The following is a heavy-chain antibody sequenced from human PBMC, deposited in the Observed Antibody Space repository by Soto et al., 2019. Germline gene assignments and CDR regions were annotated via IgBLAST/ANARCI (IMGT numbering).Heavy chain of an antibody. CDR1: GFTVSSNY. CDR3: ARDPYSSGWYDY. CDR2: IYSGGST. V-gene: IGHV3-53*04. J-gene: IGHJ4*02. Sequence: GGSLRLSCAASGFTVSSNYMSWVRQAPGKGLEWVSVIYSGGSTYYADSVKGRFTISRHNYKNTLYLQMNSLRAEDTAVYYCARDPYSSGWYDYWGQGTLVTVSS. D-gene: IGHD6-19*01.